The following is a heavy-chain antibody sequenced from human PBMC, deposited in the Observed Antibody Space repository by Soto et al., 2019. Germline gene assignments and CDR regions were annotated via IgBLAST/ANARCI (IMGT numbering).Heavy chain of an antibody. CDR2: IYYSGST. CDR1: GGSISTYY. V-gene: IGHV4-59*01. J-gene: IGHJ4*02. D-gene: IGHD3-9*01. Sequence: SETLSLTCTVSGGSISTYYWSWIRQPPGKGLEWIGYIYYSGSTNYNPSLKSRVPISVDTSKNQFSLKLSSVTAADTAVYYCARGNYDFLTGYYIEYFDYWGQGTLVTVSS. CDR3: ARGNYDFLTGYYIEYFDY.